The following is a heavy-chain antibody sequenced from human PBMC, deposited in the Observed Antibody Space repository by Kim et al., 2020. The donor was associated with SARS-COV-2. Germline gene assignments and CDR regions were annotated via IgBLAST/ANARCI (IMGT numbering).Heavy chain of an antibody. CDR3: ARDFDKRQFDY. CDR2: T. Sequence: TYYADSVKGRFTISRDNSKNSLYLQLNSPRAEDTAVYYCARDFDKRQFDYWGQGTLVTVSS. V-gene: IGHV3-53*01. J-gene: IGHJ4*02.